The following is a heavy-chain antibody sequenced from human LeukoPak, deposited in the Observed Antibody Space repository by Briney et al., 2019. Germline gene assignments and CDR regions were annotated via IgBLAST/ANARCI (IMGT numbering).Heavy chain of an antibody. CDR1: GFTFSSYA. Sequence: GGSLRLSCAASGFTFSSYAMHWVRQAPGKGLEWVAVISYDGSNKYYADSVKGRFTISRDNSKNTLYLQMNSLRAEDTAVYYCARGVHSGYGDYWGQGTLVTVSS. V-gene: IGHV3-30-3*01. J-gene: IGHJ4*02. D-gene: IGHD5-12*01. CDR3: ARGVHSGYGDY. CDR2: ISYDGSNK.